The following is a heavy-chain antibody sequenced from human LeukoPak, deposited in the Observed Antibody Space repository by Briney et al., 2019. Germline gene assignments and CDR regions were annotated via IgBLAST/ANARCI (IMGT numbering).Heavy chain of an antibody. CDR1: GFTFRRYW. CDR3: ARVGVEMATSHYFYYMDV. CDR2: IKEDGSEK. Sequence: GGSLRLSCAGSGFTFRRYWMSWVRQAPGKGLEGVANIKEDGSEKYYVDSAKGRFSISRDNAKNSMYLQMNSLRAEDTAVYYCARVGVEMATSHYFYYMDVWGKGTTVTVSS. J-gene: IGHJ6*03. D-gene: IGHD5-24*01. V-gene: IGHV3-7*01.